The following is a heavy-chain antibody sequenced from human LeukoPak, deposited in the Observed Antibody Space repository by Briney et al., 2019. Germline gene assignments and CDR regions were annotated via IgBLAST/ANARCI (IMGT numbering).Heavy chain of an antibody. Sequence: GGSLRLSCAASGFTFSSYAMSWVRQAPGKGLEWVSTISGSGGSTYYADSVKGRFTISRDNSKNTLYLQMNSLRAEDTAVYYCAKVDILTGYPDYWGQGTLVTVSS. CDR3: AKVDILTGYPDY. J-gene: IGHJ4*02. D-gene: IGHD3-9*01. CDR2: ISGSGGST. CDR1: GFTFSSYA. V-gene: IGHV3-23*01.